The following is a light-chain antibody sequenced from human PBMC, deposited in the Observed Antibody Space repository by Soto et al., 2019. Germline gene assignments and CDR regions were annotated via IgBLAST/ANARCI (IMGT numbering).Light chain of an antibody. CDR3: QVWDTSSTAV. V-gene: IGLV3-1*01. CDR2: QDD. Sequence: SYELTQPPSVSVSPGQTATITCSGDKLENKYTCWFQQRPGQSPVLVIYQDDKRPSGIPERFSGANSGNTATLTISGTQAVDEADYYCQVWDTSSTAVFGGGTKVTVL. CDR1: KLENKY. J-gene: IGLJ3*02.